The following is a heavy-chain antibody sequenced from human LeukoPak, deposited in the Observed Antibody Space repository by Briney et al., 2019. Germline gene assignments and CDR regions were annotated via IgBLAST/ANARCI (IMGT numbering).Heavy chain of an antibody. Sequence: SETLSLTCAVYGGSFSGYYWSWIRQPPGKGLERIGEINHSGSTNYNPSLKSRVTISVDTSKNQFSLKLSSVTAADTAVYYCARNTAVALDPWGQGTLVTVSS. CDR3: ARNTAVALDP. CDR2: INHSGST. D-gene: IGHD2-21*02. CDR1: GGSFSGYY. V-gene: IGHV4-34*01. J-gene: IGHJ5*02.